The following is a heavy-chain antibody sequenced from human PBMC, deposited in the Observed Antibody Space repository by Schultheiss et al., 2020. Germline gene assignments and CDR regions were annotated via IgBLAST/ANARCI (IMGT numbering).Heavy chain of an antibody. D-gene: IGHD3-10*01. CDR2: INHSGST. J-gene: IGHJ5*02. CDR1: GGSFSGYY. CDR3: ARVEEREVRGNWFDP. V-gene: IGHV4-34*01. Sequence: LSLTCAVYGGSFSGYYWSWIRQPPGKGLEWIGEINHSGSTNYNPSLKSRVTISVDTSKNQFSLKLSSVTAADTAVYYCARVEEREVRGNWFDPWGQGTLVTVSS.